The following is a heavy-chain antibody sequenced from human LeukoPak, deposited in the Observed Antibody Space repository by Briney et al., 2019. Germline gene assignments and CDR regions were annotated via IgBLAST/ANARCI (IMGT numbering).Heavy chain of an antibody. V-gene: IGHV3-30*02. Sequence: GGSLRLSCAASGISFSSYGMHWVRQAPGKGLEWVTFIWYDASNKYYAESVKGRFTISRDNSKNTLFLQMNSLRAEDTAIYYCATDISTHYFGSWGQGTLVTVSS. CDR2: IWYDASNK. J-gene: IGHJ4*02. D-gene: IGHD3-9*01. CDR1: GISFSSYG. CDR3: ATDISTHYFGS.